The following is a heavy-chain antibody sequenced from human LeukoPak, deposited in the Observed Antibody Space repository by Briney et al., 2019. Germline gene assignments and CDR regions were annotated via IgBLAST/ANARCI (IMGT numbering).Heavy chain of an antibody. V-gene: IGHV3-74*01. D-gene: IGHD6-13*01. CDR1: GFTFSSYW. CDR2: INSDGSST. Sequence: GGSLRLSCAASGFTFSSYWMHWVRQAPGKGLVWVSRINSDGSSTSYADSVKGRFTISRDNAKNTLYLQMNSLRAEDTAVYYCARDGVGYSSSWYPLGYYYYYYMNVWGKGTTVTISS. J-gene: IGHJ6*03. CDR3: ARDGVGYSSSWYPLGYYYYYYMNV.